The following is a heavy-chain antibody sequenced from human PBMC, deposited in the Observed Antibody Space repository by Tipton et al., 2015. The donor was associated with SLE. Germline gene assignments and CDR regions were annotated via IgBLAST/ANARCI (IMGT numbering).Heavy chain of an antibody. Sequence: TLSLTCTVSGGSISSGSYYWSWIRQPAGKGLEWIGYIYTSGSTNYNPSLKSRVTISVDTSKNQFSLKLSSVTAADTAVYYCARAKGGYSYGQYYYYYYGMDVLGQGTTVTVSS. J-gene: IGHJ6*02. D-gene: IGHD5-18*01. V-gene: IGHV4-61*09. CDR1: GGSISSGSYY. CDR2: IYTSGST. CDR3: ARAKGGYSYGQYYYYYYGMDV.